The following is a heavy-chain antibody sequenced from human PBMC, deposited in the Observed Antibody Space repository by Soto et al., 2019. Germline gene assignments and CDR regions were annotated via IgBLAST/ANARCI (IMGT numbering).Heavy chain of an antibody. CDR2: TYYRSKWYN. CDR3: EREIVRGSSSTSRYYHFDAFDI. CDR1: GDRVSSNSAA. D-gene: IGHD2-2*01. J-gene: IGHJ3*02. V-gene: IGHV6-1*01. Sequence: QTLSLTCAICGDRVSSNSAAWNWIRQSPSRGLEWLGRTYYRSKWYNDDAVSVKSRITINPDTSKNQFSLQLNSMTPEDTAVYYCEREIVRGSSSTSRYYHFDAFDIWGQGTMVTVSS.